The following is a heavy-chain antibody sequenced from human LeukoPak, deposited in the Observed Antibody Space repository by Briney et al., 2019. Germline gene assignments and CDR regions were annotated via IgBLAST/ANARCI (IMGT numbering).Heavy chain of an antibody. J-gene: IGHJ4*02. V-gene: IGHV4-61*05. D-gene: IGHD6-13*01. CDR1: GGSISSSSYY. Sequence: PSETLSLTCTVSGGSISSSSYYWGWIRQPPGKGLEWIGYIYYSGSTNYNPSLKSRVTISVDTSKNQFSLKLSSVTAADTAVYYCARAAAAAGGQYFDYWGQGTLVAVSS. CDR3: ARAAAAAGGQYFDY. CDR2: IYYSGST.